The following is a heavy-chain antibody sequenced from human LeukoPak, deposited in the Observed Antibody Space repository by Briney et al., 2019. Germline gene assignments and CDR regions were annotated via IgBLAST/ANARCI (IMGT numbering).Heavy chain of an antibody. J-gene: IGHJ3*01. D-gene: IGHD3-3*01. CDR1: GFTFSDYA. Sequence: HSGGSLRLSCPASGFTFSDYAMHWVRQAPGKGLEWVAFLSYGATNKYYADSVKGRFTISRDNSKNTMFLQMNSLRAEDTAVYHCARDRSGYANDAFDFWGQGTMVTVSS. CDR3: ARDRSGYANDAFDF. CDR2: LSYGATNK. V-gene: IGHV3-30-3*01.